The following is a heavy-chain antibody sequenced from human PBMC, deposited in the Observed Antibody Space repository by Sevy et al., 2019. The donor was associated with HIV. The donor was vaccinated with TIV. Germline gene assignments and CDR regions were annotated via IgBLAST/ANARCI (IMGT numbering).Heavy chain of an antibody. J-gene: IGHJ5*02. V-gene: IGHV3-9*01. CDR1: GFTFDDYA. D-gene: IGHD3-10*01. CDR2: ISWNSGSI. Sequence: GGSLRLSCAASGFTFDDYAMHWVRQAPGKGLEWVSGISWNSGSIGYADSVKGRFTVFRDNAKNSLYLQMNSLRAEDTALYYCAKDRRVRGVITNWFDPWGQGTLVTVSS. CDR3: AKDRRVRGVITNWFDP.